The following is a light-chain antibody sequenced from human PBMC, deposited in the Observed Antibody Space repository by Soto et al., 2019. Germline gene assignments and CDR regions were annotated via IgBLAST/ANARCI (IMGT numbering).Light chain of an antibody. CDR2: EVT. CDR1: SSDVGGYNY. V-gene: IGLV2-14*01. CDR3: ASYTSRGTRV. Sequence: QSALTQPASVSGSPGQSITISCTGTSSDVGGYNYVSWYQQRPGKAPKFMIYEVTNRPSGVSNRFSGSKSGNTASLTISGLQAEDEADYYCASYTSRGTRVFGTGTNVTVL. J-gene: IGLJ1*01.